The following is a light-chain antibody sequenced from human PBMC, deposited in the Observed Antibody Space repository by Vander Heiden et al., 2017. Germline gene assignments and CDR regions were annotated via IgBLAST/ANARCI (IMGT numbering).Light chain of an antibody. V-gene: IGLV2-14*03. CDR1: RSDVGDFTF. CDR3: GSHSSSAVV. CDR2: DVT. J-gene: IGLJ2*01. Sequence: QSALTQPASVSGSPGQSITISCTGSRSDVGDFTFVTWYQQNPGKAPKLIIYDVTHRPSGVSDRFSGSRSGNTASLTISGLQADDEGDYFCGSHSSSAVVFGGGTTVTVL.